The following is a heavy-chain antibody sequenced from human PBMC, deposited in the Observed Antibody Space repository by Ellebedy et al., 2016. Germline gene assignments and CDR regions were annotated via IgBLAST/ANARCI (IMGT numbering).Heavy chain of an antibody. CDR1: GFSFRNFF. CDR2: ISGDGDTT. V-gene: IGHV3-23*01. J-gene: IGHJ4*02. D-gene: IGHD4-17*01. CDR3: YYGHYSGS. Sequence: GESLKISXVASGFSFRNFFMSWVRQAPGGGLEWFSTISGDGDTTFSADSVRGRFTISRDNSRNTVYLHMDSLRAADTAVYYCYYGHYSGSWGQGTLVTVSS.